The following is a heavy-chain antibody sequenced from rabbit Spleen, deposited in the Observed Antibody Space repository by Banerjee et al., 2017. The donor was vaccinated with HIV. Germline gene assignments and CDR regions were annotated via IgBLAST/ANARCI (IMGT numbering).Heavy chain of an antibody. V-gene: IGHV1S40*01. CDR1: GIDFSSGYD. CDR3: ARSGANAAAYEFNL. CDR2: IYTADDST. D-gene: IGHD6-1*01. Sequence: QQLVESGGGLVKPGASLTLTCKASGIDFSSGYDMCWVRQAPGKGLEWIACIYTADDSTYYASWAKGRFTISKTSSTTVTLQMTSLTAADTATYFCARSGANAAAYEFNLWGPGTLVTVS. J-gene: IGHJ4*01.